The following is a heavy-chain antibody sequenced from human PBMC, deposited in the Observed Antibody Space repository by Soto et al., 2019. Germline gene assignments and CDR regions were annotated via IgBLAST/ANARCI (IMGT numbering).Heavy chain of an antibody. CDR3: ARLAPTAAADGMDV. Sequence: SETLSRTCAVSDYSISSGYYWGWIRQSPGNGLEWIGSIYHSGSTYYNPSLKSRVIISVDTSKNQFSLKLSPVTAADTAVYYCARLAPTAAADGMDVWGQGTTVT. V-gene: IGHV4-38-2*01. CDR2: IYHSGST. D-gene: IGHD6-13*01. J-gene: IGHJ6*02. CDR1: DYSISSGYY.